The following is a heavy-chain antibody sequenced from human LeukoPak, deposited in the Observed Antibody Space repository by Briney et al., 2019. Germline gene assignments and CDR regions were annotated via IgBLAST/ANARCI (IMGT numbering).Heavy chain of an antibody. CDR2: ISGSGGST. D-gene: IGHD6-19*01. J-gene: IGHJ4*02. CDR1: GFTFSSYA. V-gene: IGHV3-23*01. CDR3: VKGRGYATGWYSDF. Sequence: GGSLRLSCAASGFTFSSYAMSWVRQAPGKGLEWVSVISGSGGSTYYADSVKGRFTISRDNSKSALNLQMNNLRAEDTAVYYCVKGRGYATGWYSDFWGQGTLVTVSS.